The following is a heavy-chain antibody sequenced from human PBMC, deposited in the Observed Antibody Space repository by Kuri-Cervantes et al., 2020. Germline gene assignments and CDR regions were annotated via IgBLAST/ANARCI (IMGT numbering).Heavy chain of an antibody. CDR2: IYSGDST. D-gene: IGHD5-12*01. CDR1: GFTVSSNY. V-gene: IGHV3-66*01. J-gene: IGHJ5*02. CDR3: ARGGTRGYAWFDP. Sequence: GESLKISCAASGFTVSSNYMSWVRQAPGKGLEWVSVIYSGDSTYYADSVKGRFTISRDNSKNTLYLQMNSLRAEDTAVYYCARGGTRGYAWFDPWGQGTLVTVSS.